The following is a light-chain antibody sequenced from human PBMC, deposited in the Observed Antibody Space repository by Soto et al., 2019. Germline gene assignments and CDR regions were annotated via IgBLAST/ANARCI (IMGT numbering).Light chain of an antibody. CDR1: QPVSNNF. CDR2: GVS. V-gene: IGKV3-20*01. Sequence: ELVLTLSPGTLSLSTGESAALSCAASQPVSNNFLAWYQQKPGQAPRLLIYGVSSRASGIPDRFFGSGSGTDFTLTINRLEPEDFAVYYCQQYANSPITFGQGARLEIK. J-gene: IGKJ5*01. CDR3: QQYANSPIT.